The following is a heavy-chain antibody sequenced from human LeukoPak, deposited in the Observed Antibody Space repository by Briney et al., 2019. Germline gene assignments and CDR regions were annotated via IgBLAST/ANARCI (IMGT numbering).Heavy chain of an antibody. CDR3: AKGGYDSSGYYRRLYYFDY. Sequence: PGGSLRLSCAASGFTFDDYAMHWVRQAPGKGLEWVSGISWNSGSIGYADSVKGRFTISRDNATNSLYLQMNSLRAEDTALYYCAKGGYDSSGYYRRLYYFDYWGQGTLVTVSS. CDR1: GFTFDDYA. V-gene: IGHV3-9*01. J-gene: IGHJ4*02. D-gene: IGHD3-22*01. CDR2: ISWNSGSI.